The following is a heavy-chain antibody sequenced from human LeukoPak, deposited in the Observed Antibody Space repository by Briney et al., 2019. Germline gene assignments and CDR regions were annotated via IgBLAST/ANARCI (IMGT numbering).Heavy chain of an antibody. Sequence: PGGSLRLSCAASGFTFSCYSMNWVRQAPGKGLEWVSYITSSSSTIYYADSVKGRFTISRDNAKNSLYLQMNSLRAEDTAVYYCARDRYSGSYHFDYWGQGTLVTVSS. CDR3: ARDRYSGSYHFDY. J-gene: IGHJ4*02. CDR1: GFTFSCYS. CDR2: ITSSSSTI. D-gene: IGHD1-26*01. V-gene: IGHV3-48*01.